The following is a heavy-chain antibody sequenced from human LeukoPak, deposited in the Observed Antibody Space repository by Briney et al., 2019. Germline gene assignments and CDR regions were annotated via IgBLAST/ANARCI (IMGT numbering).Heavy chain of an antibody. CDR3: ARVQGYSSSWYGDYFDY. CDR2: ISAYNGNT. J-gene: IGHJ4*02. CDR1: GYTFTSYG. V-gene: IGHV1-18*04. Sequence: GASVKVSCKASGYTFTSYGISWVRQAPGQGLEWMGWISAYNGNTNYAQKLQGRVTMTTGTSTSTAYMELRSLRSDDTAVYYCARVQGYSSSWYGDYFDYWGQGTLVTVSS. D-gene: IGHD6-13*01.